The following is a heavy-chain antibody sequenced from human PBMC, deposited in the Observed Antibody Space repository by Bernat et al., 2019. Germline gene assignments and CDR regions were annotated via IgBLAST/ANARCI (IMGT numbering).Heavy chain of an antibody. CDR2: IYYSGSP. CDR1: CGSISTSSYY. D-gene: IGHD3-22*01. Sequence: QLQLQESGPGLVKPSETLSLTCTVSCGSISTSSYYWGWIRQPPGKGLEWIGSIYYSGSPYYNASLKSRVTISVDTSKTQFSLKLSSVTAADTAVYYGARSTKRAPYYDDTNGYYYDYWGQGTLVTVSS. V-gene: IGHV4-39*01. CDR3: ARSTKRAPYYDDTNGYYYDY. J-gene: IGHJ4*02.